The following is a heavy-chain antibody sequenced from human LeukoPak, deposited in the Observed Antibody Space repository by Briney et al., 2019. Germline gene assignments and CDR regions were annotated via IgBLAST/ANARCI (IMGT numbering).Heavy chain of an antibody. V-gene: IGHV3-33*01. D-gene: IGHD4-17*01. CDR1: GFTFSSNG. J-gene: IGHJ4*02. Sequence: PGGSLRLSCAASGFTFSSNGMHWVRQAPGKGLEWVAVIWYDGSKKYYEDSVKGRFTISRDNFKNTLDLQMDSLRAEDTAVYYCARDHTDYGDSTGHIDYWGQGTLVTVSS. CDR2: IWYDGSKK. CDR3: ARDHTDYGDSTGHIDY.